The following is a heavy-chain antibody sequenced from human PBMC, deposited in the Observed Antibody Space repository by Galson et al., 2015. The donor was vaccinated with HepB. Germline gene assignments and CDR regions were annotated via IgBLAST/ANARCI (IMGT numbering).Heavy chain of an antibody. Sequence: SETLSLTCTVSGGSISSSSYYWGWIRQPPGKGLEWIGSIYYSGSTNYNPSLKSRVTISVDTSKNQFSLKLSSVTAADTAVYYCARDPTQHYYDSSGYYDYWGQGTLVTVSS. CDR1: GGSISSSSYY. V-gene: IGHV4-39*07. CDR3: ARDPTQHYYDSSGYYDY. CDR2: IYYSGST. D-gene: IGHD3-22*01. J-gene: IGHJ4*02.